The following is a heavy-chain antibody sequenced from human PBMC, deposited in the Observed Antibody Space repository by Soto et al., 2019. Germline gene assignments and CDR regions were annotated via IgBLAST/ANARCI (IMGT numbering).Heavy chain of an antibody. CDR1: GGTFSSYA. D-gene: IGHD2-15*01. Sequence: QVQLVQSGAEVKKPGSSVKVSCKASGGTFSSYAISWVRQAPGQGLEWMGGIIPIFGTANYAQKFQGRVTITAEESTSTAYRELSSLRSEDTAVYYCARELGYCSGGSCLDYYYYYGMDVWGQGTTVTVSS. V-gene: IGHV1-69*01. CDR2: IIPIFGTA. CDR3: ARELGYCSGGSCLDYYYYYGMDV. J-gene: IGHJ6*02.